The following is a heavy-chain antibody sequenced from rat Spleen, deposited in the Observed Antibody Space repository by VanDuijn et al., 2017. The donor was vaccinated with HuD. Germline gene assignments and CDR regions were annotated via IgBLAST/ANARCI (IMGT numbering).Heavy chain of an antibody. CDR3: ARRHYGYTDYFDY. CDR2: ISPGGGNT. CDR1: GFTFSDYY. J-gene: IGHJ2*01. D-gene: IGHD1-9*01. V-gene: IGHV5-25*01. Sequence: EVQLVESGGGLVQPGRSLKLSCAASGFTFSDYYMAWVRQAPTKGLEWVASISPGGGNTYYRDSVKGRFTITIDNAKITLYLQMNSMRSEDTATYYCARRHYGYTDYFDYWGQGVMVTVSS.